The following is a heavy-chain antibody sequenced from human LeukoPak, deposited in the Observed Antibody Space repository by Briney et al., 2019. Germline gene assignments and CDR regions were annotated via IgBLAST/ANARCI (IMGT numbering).Heavy chain of an antibody. D-gene: IGHD3-10*01. V-gene: IGHV1-2*02. Sequence: GASVTVSCKASGYTFTGYYMHWVRQAPGQGLEWMGWINPNSGGTNYAQKFQGRVTMTRDSSISTEYMELSRLRSDDTAVYYCARAYYGSGSPPGYWGQGTLVTVSS. J-gene: IGHJ4*02. CDR1: GYTFTGYY. CDR2: INPNSGGT. CDR3: ARAYYGSGSPPGY.